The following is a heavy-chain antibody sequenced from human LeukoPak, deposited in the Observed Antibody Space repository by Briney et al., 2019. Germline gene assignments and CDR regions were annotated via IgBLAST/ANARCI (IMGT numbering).Heavy chain of an antibody. J-gene: IGHJ6*02. CDR2: ISSTSTYK. CDR3: ARSLPNPSYYYYGFDV. V-gene: IGHV3-21*01. CDR1: GFAFSTYS. Sequence: GGSLRLSCAASGFAFSTYSMTWVRQAPGKGLEWVSIISSTSTYKNYADSLKGRFTISRDNTKNSLYLQLNSLRAEDTAVYYCARSLPNPSYYYYGFDVWGQGTTVTVSS.